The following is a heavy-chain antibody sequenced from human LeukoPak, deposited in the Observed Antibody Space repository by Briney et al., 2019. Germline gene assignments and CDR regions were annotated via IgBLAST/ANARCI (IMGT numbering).Heavy chain of an antibody. CDR2: ISGSGGST. V-gene: IGHV3-23*01. CDR3: AKVSTKLLSCGDYV. Sequence: PGGSLRLSCAASGFTFSSYAMSWVRQAPGKGLEWVSAISGSGGSTYYADSVKGRFTISRDNSKNTLYLQMNSLRAEDTAVYYCAKVSTKLLSCGDYVWGQGTLVTVSS. CDR1: GFTFSSYA. D-gene: IGHD4-17*01. J-gene: IGHJ4*02.